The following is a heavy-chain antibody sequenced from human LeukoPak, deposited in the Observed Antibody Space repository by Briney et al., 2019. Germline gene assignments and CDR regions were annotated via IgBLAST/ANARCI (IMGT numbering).Heavy chain of an antibody. J-gene: IGHJ4*02. Sequence: GGSLRLSCAASGFTFSSYAMSWVRQAPGKGLEWVSAISGSGGSTYYADSVKGRFTISRDNSKNTLYLQMNSPRAEDTAVYYCARVVAYYSVPGLFDSWGQGTLVTVSS. CDR2: ISGSGGST. D-gene: IGHD5/OR15-5a*01. CDR3: ARVVAYYSVPGLFDS. CDR1: GFTFSSYA. V-gene: IGHV3-23*01.